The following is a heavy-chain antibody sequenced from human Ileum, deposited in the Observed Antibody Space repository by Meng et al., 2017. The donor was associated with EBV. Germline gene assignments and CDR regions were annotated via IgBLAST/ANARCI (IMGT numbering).Heavy chain of an antibody. V-gene: IGHV4-31*03. CDR2: IHSSGST. J-gene: IGHJ5*02. D-gene: IGHD3-10*01. Sequence: QLQVQESGPGLVKPSQTLSLTCTVSGGSISSGGYYWSWIRQHPGKGLEWIGYIHSSGSTYYNPSLRSRLTISVDTSKNQFSLKLSSVTAADTAVYYCARASYGSGSPLGESWFDPWGQGTLVTVSS. CDR1: GGSISSGGYY. CDR3: ARASYGSGSPLGESWFDP.